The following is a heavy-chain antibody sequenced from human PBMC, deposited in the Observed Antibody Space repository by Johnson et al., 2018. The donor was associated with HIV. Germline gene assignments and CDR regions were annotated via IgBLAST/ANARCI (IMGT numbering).Heavy chain of an antibody. CDR3: AREAYCSGGSCYDAFDI. CDR2: IYSGGST. D-gene: IGHD2-15*01. V-gene: IGHV3-66*01. Sequence: EVQLVEYGGGLVQHGGSLRLSCAASGFTVSSNYMSWVRQAPGKGLEWVSVIYSGGSTYYADSVKGRFTISRDNSKNTLYLQMNSLRAEDTAVYYCAREAYCSGGSCYDAFDIWGQGTMVTVSS. CDR1: GFTVSSNY. J-gene: IGHJ3*02.